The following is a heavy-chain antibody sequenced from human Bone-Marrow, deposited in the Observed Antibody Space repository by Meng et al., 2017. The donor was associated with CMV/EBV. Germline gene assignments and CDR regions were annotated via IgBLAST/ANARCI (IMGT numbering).Heavy chain of an antibody. CDR1: GFTFTNYN. D-gene: IGHD5-18*01. J-gene: IGHJ6*02. CDR2: ISSSSSYI. CDR3: ARDSRVDTAMVVYGLDV. V-gene: IGHV3-21*01. Sequence: GGSLRLSCTASGFTFTNYNINWVRQAPGKGLEWVSSISSSSSYIYYADSVKGRFTISRDNAKNSLYLQMNSLRAEDTAGYYCARDSRVDTAMVVYGLDVWGQGTTVTVSS.